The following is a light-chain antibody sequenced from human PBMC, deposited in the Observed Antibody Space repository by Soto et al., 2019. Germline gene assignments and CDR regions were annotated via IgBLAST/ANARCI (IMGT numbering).Light chain of an antibody. V-gene: IGKV3-20*01. Sequence: EIVLTQSPDTLSLSPWERATLSCRASQTVNNNYVAWYQQKPGQAPTLLMSGASNRASGVPVRFSGSGSGTDFTLTITRLEPEDFALYYCQQYGGSPINFGLGTRLEIK. CDR1: QTVNNNY. J-gene: IGKJ5*01. CDR3: QQYGGSPIN. CDR2: GAS.